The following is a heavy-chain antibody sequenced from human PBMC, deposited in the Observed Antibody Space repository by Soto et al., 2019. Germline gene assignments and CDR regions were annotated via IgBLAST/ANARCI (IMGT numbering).Heavy chain of an antibody. CDR3: ARDLSIAAADMEGMDV. J-gene: IGHJ6*02. Sequence: GASVKVSCKASGYTFTGYYMHWVRQAPGQGLEWMGWINPNSGGTNYAQKFRGWVTMTRDTSISTAYMELSRLRSDDTAVYYCARDLSIAAADMEGMDVWGQGTTVTVSS. CDR1: GYTFTGYY. V-gene: IGHV1-2*04. D-gene: IGHD6-13*01. CDR2: INPNSGGT.